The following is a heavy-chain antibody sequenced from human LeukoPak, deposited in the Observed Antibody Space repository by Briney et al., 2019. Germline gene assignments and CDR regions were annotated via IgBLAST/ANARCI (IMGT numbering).Heavy chain of an antibody. J-gene: IGHJ3*02. D-gene: IGHD3-10*01. CDR2: IDWDDDK. CDR1: GFSLSTSGMC. V-gene: IGHV2-70*11. CDR3: ARTAHSGSFEGDAFDI. Sequence: SGPALVKPTQTLTLTCTFSGFSLSTSGMCVSWIRQPPGKALEWLARIDWDDDKYYRTSLKTRLTISKDTSKNQVVPAMTNMDPVDTATYYCARTAHSGSFEGDAFDIWGQGTMVTVSS.